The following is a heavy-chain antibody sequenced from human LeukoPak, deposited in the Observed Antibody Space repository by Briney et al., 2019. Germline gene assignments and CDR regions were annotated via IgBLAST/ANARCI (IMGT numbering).Heavy chain of an antibody. CDR3: ARRRYNWNAIDY. V-gene: IGHV1-69*13. D-gene: IGHD1-20*01. J-gene: IGHJ4*02. CDR2: IIPIFGTA. Sequence: SVKVSCKASGGTFSSYAISWVRQAPGQGLEWMGGIIPIFGTANYAQKFQGRVTITADESTSTAYMELSSLRAEDTAVYYCARRRYNWNAIDYWGQGTLVTVSS. CDR1: GGTFSSYA.